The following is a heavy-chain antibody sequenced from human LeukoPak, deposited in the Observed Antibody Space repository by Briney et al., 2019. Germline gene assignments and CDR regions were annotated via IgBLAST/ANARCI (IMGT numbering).Heavy chain of an antibody. Sequence: PGGSLRLSCAASGSTFSSYWMTWVRQAPGKGLEWVASMDLDGSAKYYMDSVKGRFTISRDNAKNSLFLQMNSLRADDTAVYYCGRVRQGDADYWGQGTLVTVSS. CDR3: GRVRQGDADY. D-gene: IGHD1-26*01. CDR1: GSTFSSYW. V-gene: IGHV3-7*01. J-gene: IGHJ4*02. CDR2: MDLDGSAK.